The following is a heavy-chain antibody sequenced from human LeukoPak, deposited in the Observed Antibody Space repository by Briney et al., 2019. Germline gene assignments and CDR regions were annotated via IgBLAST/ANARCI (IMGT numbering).Heavy chain of an antibody. CDR2: IYYSGST. CDR3: ARATALGVDAFDI. J-gene: IGHJ3*02. Sequence: PSETLSLTCTVSGGSISSYYWSWIRQPPGKGLEWIGYIYYSGSTNYNPSLKSRVTISVDTSKNQFSLKLSSVTAAGTAVYHCARATALGVDAFDIWGQGTMVTVSS. V-gene: IGHV4-59*01. CDR1: GGSISSYY. D-gene: IGHD3-10*01.